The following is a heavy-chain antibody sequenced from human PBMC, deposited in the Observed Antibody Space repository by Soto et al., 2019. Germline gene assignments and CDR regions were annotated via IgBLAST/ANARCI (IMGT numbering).Heavy chain of an antibody. Sequence: GGSLRLSCAASGFTFSSYAMSWVRQAPGKGLEWVSAISGSGGSKYYADSVKGRFTISRDNSKNTLYLQMNSLRAEDTAVYYCAKDQAQVLWFGAPKGYYYGMDVWGQGTTVTVSS. V-gene: IGHV3-23*01. J-gene: IGHJ6*02. D-gene: IGHD3-10*01. CDR1: GFTFSSYA. CDR3: AKDQAQVLWFGAPKGYYYGMDV. CDR2: ISGSGGSK.